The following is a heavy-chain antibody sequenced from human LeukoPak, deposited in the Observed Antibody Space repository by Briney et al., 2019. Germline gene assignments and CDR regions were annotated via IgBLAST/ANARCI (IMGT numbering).Heavy chain of an antibody. CDR2: ISGSGGST. Sequence: PGGSLRLSCAASGFTFSSYAMSWVRQAPGKGLEWVSAISGSGGSTYYADSVKGRFTISRDSSKNTLYLQMNSLRAEDTAVYYCAKGAPYYYDSSGYYYSFGYWGQGTLVTVSS. V-gene: IGHV3-23*01. CDR1: GFTFSSYA. D-gene: IGHD3-22*01. J-gene: IGHJ4*02. CDR3: AKGAPYYYDSSGYYYSFGY.